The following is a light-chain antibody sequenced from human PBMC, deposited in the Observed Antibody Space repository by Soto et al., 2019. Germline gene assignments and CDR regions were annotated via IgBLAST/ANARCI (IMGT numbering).Light chain of an antibody. CDR3: LLSFSATHVV. CDR2: DTN. CDR1: TGAVTSGLY. V-gene: IGLV7-46*01. Sequence: VVTQEPSLTVSPGGTVTLTCGSSTGAVTSGLYPYWFQQKPGQAPRTLIDDTNNKHSWTPARFSGSVLGGKAALTRSGAQPEDEAEYYGLLSFSATHVVFGGGTKLTVL. J-gene: IGLJ2*01.